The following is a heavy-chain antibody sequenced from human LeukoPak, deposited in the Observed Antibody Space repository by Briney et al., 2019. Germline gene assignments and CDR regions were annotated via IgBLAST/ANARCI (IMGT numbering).Heavy chain of an antibody. CDR3: ARDVITIFGVVNPYYFDY. Sequence: SETLSLTCTVSGGSISSSNYYWGWIRQPPGKGLEWIASIHYSETTYYNPSLKSRVTISVDTSKNHFSLKLSSVTAADTAVYYCARDVITIFGVVNPYYFDYWGQGTLVTVSS. CDR2: IHYSETT. CDR1: GGSISSSNYY. V-gene: IGHV4-39*02. D-gene: IGHD3-3*01. J-gene: IGHJ4*02.